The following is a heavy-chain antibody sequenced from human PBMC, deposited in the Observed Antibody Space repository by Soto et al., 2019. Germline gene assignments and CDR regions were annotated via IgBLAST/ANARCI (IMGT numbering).Heavy chain of an antibody. CDR1: GYSFTDYH. J-gene: IGHJ6*02. CDR2: INPKSGGT. CDR3: ARGDSTDCSNGVCSFFYNHDMDV. D-gene: IGHD2-8*01. Sequence: ASVQVSCKASGYSFTDYHIHWVRQAPGQGLEWLGRINPKSGGTSTAQKFQGWVTMTTDTSISTASMELTRLTSDDTAIYYCARGDSTDCSNGVCSFFYNHDMDVWGQGTTVTSP. V-gene: IGHV1-2*04.